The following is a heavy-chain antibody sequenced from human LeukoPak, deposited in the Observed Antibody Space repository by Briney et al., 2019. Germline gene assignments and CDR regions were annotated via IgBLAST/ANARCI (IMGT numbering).Heavy chain of an antibody. CDR3: ARQRAQVPEVRGVNYYYMDV. CDR2: IYPGDSEI. J-gene: IGHJ6*03. D-gene: IGHD3-10*01. Sequence: GESLKISCKVSGYSFSTYWIGWVRQMPGKGLEWMGIIYPGDSEIRYSPSFQGQVTISADKSISTAYLQWSSLKASDTAMYYCARQRAQVPEVRGVNYYYMDVWGKGTTVTISS. CDR1: GYSFSTYW. V-gene: IGHV5-51*01.